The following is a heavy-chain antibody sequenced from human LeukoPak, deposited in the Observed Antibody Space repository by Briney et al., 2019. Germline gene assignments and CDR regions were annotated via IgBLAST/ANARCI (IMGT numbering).Heavy chain of an antibody. CDR3: ASGLHWYGDED. D-gene: IGHD3-10*01. CDR2: ISAHNGKT. Sequence: ASVKVSCKASAYNVTNYGISWVRQASGQGLEWMGWISAHNGKTNYAPKFQGRVIMTTDTTTNTAYMDLRSLRSDDTAVYFCASGLHWYGDEDWGQGTRVTVSS. V-gene: IGHV1-18*01. J-gene: IGHJ4*02. CDR1: AYNVTNYG.